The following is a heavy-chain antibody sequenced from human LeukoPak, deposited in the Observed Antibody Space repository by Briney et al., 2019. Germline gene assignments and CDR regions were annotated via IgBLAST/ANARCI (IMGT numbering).Heavy chain of an antibody. Sequence: PSETLSLTCTISGGSISGSFWSRIRQPAGKGLEWIGRIATSGTINYNPSLKSRVTVSVDTSKNQFSLKLTSMSAADTAVYYCTRDGSKGSRGDAFDLWGQGTVVTVSS. CDR3: TRDGSKGSRGDAFDL. D-gene: IGHD3-10*01. CDR2: IATSGTI. J-gene: IGHJ3*01. V-gene: IGHV4-4*07. CDR1: GGSISGSF.